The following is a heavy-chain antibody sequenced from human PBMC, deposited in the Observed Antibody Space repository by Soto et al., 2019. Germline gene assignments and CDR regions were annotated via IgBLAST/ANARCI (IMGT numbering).Heavy chain of an antibody. CDR3: ARDSWREKFTNYYYYGMDV. V-gene: IGHV1-69*13. J-gene: IGHJ6*02. D-gene: IGHD3-3*01. CDR2: IIPIFGTA. Sequence: ASVRVSCKASGGTFSSYAISWVRQAPGQGLEWMGGIIPIFGTANYAQKFQGRVTITADESTSTAYMELSSLRSEDTAVYYCARDSWREKFTNYYYYGMDVWGQGTTVTVSS. CDR1: GGTFSSYA.